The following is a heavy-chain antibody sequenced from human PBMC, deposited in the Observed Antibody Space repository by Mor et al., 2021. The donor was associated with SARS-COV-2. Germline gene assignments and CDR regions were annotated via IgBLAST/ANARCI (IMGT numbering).Heavy chain of an antibody. V-gene: IGHV3-23*01. CDR3: AKDPMGIVATSGFDY. D-gene: IGHD5-12*01. J-gene: IGHJ4*02. Sequence: SISRDNSKNTLYLQMNSLRAEDTAVYYCAKDPMGIVATSGFDYWGQGTLVTVSS.